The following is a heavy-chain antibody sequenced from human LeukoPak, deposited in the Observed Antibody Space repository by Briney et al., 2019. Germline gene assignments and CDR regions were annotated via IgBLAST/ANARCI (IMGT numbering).Heavy chain of an antibody. Sequence: GGSLRLSCAASGFTFSSYGMHWVRQAPGKGLEWVAFIRYDGSNKYYADSVKGRFTISRDNAKNSLYLQMNSLRAEDTAVYYCARANRVLRFLEWLFDFWGQGTLVTVSS. CDR3: ARANRVLRFLEWLFDF. D-gene: IGHD3-3*01. V-gene: IGHV3-30*02. CDR2: IRYDGSNK. CDR1: GFTFSSYG. J-gene: IGHJ4*02.